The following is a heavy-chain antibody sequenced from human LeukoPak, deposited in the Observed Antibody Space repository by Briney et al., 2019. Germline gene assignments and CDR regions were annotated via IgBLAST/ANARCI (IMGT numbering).Heavy chain of an antibody. CDR3: ARDRTTTPLWFGELYFRKNNYYYYYGMDV. CDR1: GYTFTSYC. CDR2: ISAYNGNT. D-gene: IGHD3-10*01. Sequence: ASVNVSFKASGYTFTSYCISWVRQAPGQGLERMGWISAYNGNTNYAQKLQGRVTMTTDTSTSTAYMELRSLRSDDTAVYYCARDRTTTPLWFGELYFRKNNYYYYYGMDVWGQGTTVTVSS. J-gene: IGHJ6*02. V-gene: IGHV1-18*01.